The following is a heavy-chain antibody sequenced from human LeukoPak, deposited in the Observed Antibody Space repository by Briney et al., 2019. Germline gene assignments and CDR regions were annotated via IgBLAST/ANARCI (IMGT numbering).Heavy chain of an antibody. CDR1: GFTFSSYA. CDR2: ISYDGSNK. Sequence: PGGSLRLSCAASGFTFSSYAMHWVRQAPGKGLEWGAVISYDGSNKYYADSVKGRFTISRDNSKNTLYLQMNSLRAEDTAVYYCARDHLGGGYGSGSYYNLYYYGMDVWGQGTTVTVSS. CDR3: ARDHLGGGYGSGSYYNLYYYGMDV. J-gene: IGHJ6*02. D-gene: IGHD3-10*01. V-gene: IGHV3-30*04.